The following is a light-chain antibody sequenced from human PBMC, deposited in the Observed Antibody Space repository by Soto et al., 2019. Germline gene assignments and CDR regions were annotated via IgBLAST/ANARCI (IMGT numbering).Light chain of an antibody. CDR2: DVT. Sequence: QSVLTQPASVSGSPGQSVTISCSGSSSDVGAYNYVSWYQRHPGKAPKLMIYDVTNRPSGVSNRFSGSTSGNTASLTISGLQAEDEADYFCSSYTSSSTLVFGGGTKLTVL. CDR3: SSYTSSSTLV. J-gene: IGLJ3*02. CDR1: SSDVGAYNY. V-gene: IGLV2-14*01.